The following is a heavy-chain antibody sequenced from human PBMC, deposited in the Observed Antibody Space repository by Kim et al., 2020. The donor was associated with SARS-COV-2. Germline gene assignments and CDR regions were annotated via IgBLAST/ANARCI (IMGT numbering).Heavy chain of an antibody. CDR1: GGSISSYY. J-gene: IGHJ3*02. CDR3: ARMPRAWSRDAFDI. Sequence: SETLSLTCTVSGGSISSYYWSWLRQPPGKGLEWIGYIYSSGNTHYNPSLKGRVTISVDTSETQFSLNLTSVTAADTAIYYCARMPRAWSRDAFDIWGPGTVVTVSS. D-gene: IGHD1-1*01. CDR2: IYSSGNT. V-gene: IGHV4-4*09.